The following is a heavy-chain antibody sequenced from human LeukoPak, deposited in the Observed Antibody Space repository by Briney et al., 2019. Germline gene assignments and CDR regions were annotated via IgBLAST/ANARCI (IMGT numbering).Heavy chain of an antibody. D-gene: IGHD2-21*01. CDR3: ARQPYFDAFDI. J-gene: IGHJ3*02. Sequence: ASVKVSCKASEYTFTGYYMHWVRQAPGQGLEWMGWINPNSGGTNYAQKFQGRVTTTRDPSISTAYMELSRLRSDDTAVYYCARQPYFDAFDIWGQGTMVTVSS. V-gene: IGHV1-2*02. CDR1: EYTFTGYY. CDR2: INPNSGGT.